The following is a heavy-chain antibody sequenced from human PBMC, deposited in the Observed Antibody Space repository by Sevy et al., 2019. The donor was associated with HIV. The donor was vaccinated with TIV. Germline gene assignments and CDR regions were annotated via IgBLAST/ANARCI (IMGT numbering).Heavy chain of an antibody. CDR2: IYYSGST. D-gene: IGHD6-13*01. J-gene: IGHJ4*02. V-gene: IGHV4-39*01. CDR3: ARGSVEQQLPSHYFDY. CDR1: GGSISSSSYY. Sequence: SETLSLTCTVSGGSISSSSYYWGWIRQPPGKGLEWIGSIYYSGSTYYNPSLKSRVTISVDTSKNQFSLKLSSVTAADTAVYYCARGSVEQQLPSHYFDYWGQGTLVTVSS.